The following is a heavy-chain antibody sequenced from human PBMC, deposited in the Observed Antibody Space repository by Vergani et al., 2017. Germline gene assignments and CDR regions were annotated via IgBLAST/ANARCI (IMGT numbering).Heavy chain of an antibody. Sequence: QVQVVQSGAELKKPGAPLKFPCKTLGSTFSNFYMTWVRQAPGQGLEWMGIINPSGGHTNYAQKFQGRVPMTRDTSTSTVYMELSSLRSEDTAIYYCARGDYGILTGYRYWGQGTLVTVSA. CDR1: GSTFSNFY. D-gene: IGHD3-9*01. CDR2: INPSGGHT. J-gene: IGHJ4*02. V-gene: IGHV1-46*03. CDR3: ARGDYGILTGYRY.